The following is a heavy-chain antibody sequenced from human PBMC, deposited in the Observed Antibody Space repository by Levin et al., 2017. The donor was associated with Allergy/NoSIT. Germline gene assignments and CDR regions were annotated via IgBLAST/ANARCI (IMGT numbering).Heavy chain of an antibody. V-gene: IGHV3-30-3*01. CDR1: GFTFSSYA. Sequence: GGSLRLSCAASGFTFSSYAMHWVRQAPGKGLEWVAVISNDGSNKYYADSVKGRFTISRDNSKNTLYLQMNSLRAEDTAVYYCARVHYDNFTGYYRAPDAYYYYFFLDIWGRGTTVAVSS. CDR2: ISNDGSNK. D-gene: IGHD3-9*01. J-gene: IGHJ6*03. CDR3: ARVHYDNFTGYYRAPDAYYYYFFLDI.